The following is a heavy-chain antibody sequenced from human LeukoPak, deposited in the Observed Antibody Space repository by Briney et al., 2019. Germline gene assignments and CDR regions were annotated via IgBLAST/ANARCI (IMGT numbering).Heavy chain of an antibody. CDR2: ISGDGGST. CDR3: ARDTLYDSIGYYSGF. Sequence: GGSLRLSCAASGFTFDDYAMHWVRHAPGKGLEWVSLISGDGGSTYYADSVKGRFTISRDNAKNSLYLQMNSLRAEDTALYYCARDTLYDSIGYYSGFWGQGTLVTVSS. V-gene: IGHV3-43*02. J-gene: IGHJ4*02. CDR1: GFTFDDYA. D-gene: IGHD3-22*01.